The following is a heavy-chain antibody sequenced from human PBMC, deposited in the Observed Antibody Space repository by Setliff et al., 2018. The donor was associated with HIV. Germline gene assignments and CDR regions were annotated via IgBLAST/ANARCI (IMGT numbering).Heavy chain of an antibody. Sequence: PGGSLRLSCVASGFTFTDYAMNWVRQAPGKGLEWVSGISGGGESTYYPDSVKGRVTISRDNSKNTVYLQLNSLRAEDTAVYYCAQDPHIVGATGIDYWGQGTLVTVSS. CDR3: AQDPHIVGATGIDY. V-gene: IGHV3-23*01. CDR1: GFTFTDYA. J-gene: IGHJ4*02. CDR2: ISGGGEST. D-gene: IGHD1-26*01.